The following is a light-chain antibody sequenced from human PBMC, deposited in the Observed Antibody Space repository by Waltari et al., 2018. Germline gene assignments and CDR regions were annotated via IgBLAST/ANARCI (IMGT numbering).Light chain of an antibody. CDR2: KIH. Sequence: QTVVTKEPSLSVSPGGTVTLTCAFSSGSVSTTSYSSWYQQTPGQAPRTRVYKIHIRSSGVPDRFSGSMLGNKAALTITGAQAEDESDYYCVLYLGSGIWVFGGGTKLTVL. CDR1: SGSVSTTSY. J-gene: IGLJ3*02. V-gene: IGLV8-61*01. CDR3: VLYLGSGIWV.